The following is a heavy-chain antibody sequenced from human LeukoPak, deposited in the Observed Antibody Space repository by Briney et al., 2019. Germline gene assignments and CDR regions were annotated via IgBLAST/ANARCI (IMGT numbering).Heavy chain of an antibody. D-gene: IGHD3-22*01. V-gene: IGHV1-69*13. J-gene: IGHJ4*02. Sequence: SVKVSCKASGGTFSSYAISWVRQAPGQGLEWMGGIIPIFGTANYAQKFQGRVTITADESTSTAYMELSSLRSEDTAVYYCARGRDDNSGYYYGSFEYWGQGTLVTVSS. CDR3: ARGRDDNSGYYYGSFEY. CDR1: GGTFSSYA. CDR2: IIPIFGTA.